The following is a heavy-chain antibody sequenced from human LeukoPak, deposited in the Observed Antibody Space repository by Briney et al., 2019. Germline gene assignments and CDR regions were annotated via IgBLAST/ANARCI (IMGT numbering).Heavy chain of an antibody. J-gene: IGHJ4*02. CDR2: IWYDGSNK. Sequence: TGGSLRLSCAASGFTFSSYGMHWVRQAPGKGLEWVAVIWYDGSNKYYADSMKGRFTISRDNSKNTLYLQMNSLRAEDTAVYYCARDVYYDSSGYNYFDYWGQGTLVTVSS. V-gene: IGHV3-33*01. D-gene: IGHD3-22*01. CDR1: GFTFSSYG. CDR3: ARDVYYDSSGYNYFDY.